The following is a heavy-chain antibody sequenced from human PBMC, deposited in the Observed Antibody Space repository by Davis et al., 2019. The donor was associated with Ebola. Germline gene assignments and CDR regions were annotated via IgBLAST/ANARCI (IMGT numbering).Heavy chain of an antibody. CDR3: VKDQSISGRFRAPYYLDY. CDR2: ITGSADST. D-gene: IGHD6-19*01. Sequence: GESLKISCAAPGFAFSSYVMSWVRQAPGKGLEWVSSITGSADSTDYADSVRGRFTISRDNSKNTLFLQMNSLRVEDTAIYYCVKDQSISGRFRAPYYLDYWGQGTLVTVSS. V-gene: IGHV3-23*01. CDR1: GFAFSSYV. J-gene: IGHJ4*02.